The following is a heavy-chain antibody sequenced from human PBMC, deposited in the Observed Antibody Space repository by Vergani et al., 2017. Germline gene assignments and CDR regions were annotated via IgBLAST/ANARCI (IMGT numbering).Heavy chain of an antibody. D-gene: IGHD2-8*01. CDR1: GYTFTGYY. Sequence: QVQLVQSGAEVKKPGASVKVSCKASGYTFTGYYMHWVRQAPGQGLEWMGWINPNSGGTNYAQKFQGRVTMTRDTSISTAYMELSRLRSDDTAVYYCARKIGYCTNGVCSHGWGPYNWFDPWGQGTLVTVSS. V-gene: IGHV1-2*02. J-gene: IGHJ5*02. CDR2: INPNSGGT. CDR3: ARKIGYCTNGVCSHGWGPYNWFDP.